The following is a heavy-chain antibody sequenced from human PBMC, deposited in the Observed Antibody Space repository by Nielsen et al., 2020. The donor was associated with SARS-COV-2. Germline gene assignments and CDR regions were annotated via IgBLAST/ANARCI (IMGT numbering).Heavy chain of an antibody. J-gene: IGHJ4*02. CDR2: ISWNSGSI. V-gene: IGHV3-9*01. D-gene: IGHD1-26*01. Sequence: GGSLRLSCAASGFTFADYAMHWVRQAPGKGLEWVSGISWNSGSIGYADSVKGRFTISRDNAKNSLYLQMNSLRAEDTALYYCANIGDYVGYWGQGTLVTVSS. CDR1: GFTFADYA. CDR3: ANIGDYVGY.